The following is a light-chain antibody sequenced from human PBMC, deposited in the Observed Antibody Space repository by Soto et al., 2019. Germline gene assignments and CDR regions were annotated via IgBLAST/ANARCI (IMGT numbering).Light chain of an antibody. CDR1: TGAVTRALY. Sequence: QAVVTQEASLTVSPGGTVTLTCDSSTGAVTRALYPNWFQQKPGQAPRTLIYDTDSRHSWTPARFSASLLGGKAALTLSGAQPEDEATYFCLLSYNGPRVFGRGTKLTVL. CDR3: LLSYNGPRV. J-gene: IGLJ2*01. V-gene: IGLV7-46*01. CDR2: DTD.